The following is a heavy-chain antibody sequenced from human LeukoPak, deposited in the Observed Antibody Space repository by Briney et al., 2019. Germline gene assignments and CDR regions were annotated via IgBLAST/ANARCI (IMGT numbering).Heavy chain of an antibody. CDR2: IKQDGNEK. CDR1: GFTFSTYW. CDR3: ARSGSHPNINDY. V-gene: IGHV3-7*01. Sequence: GGSLRLSCAASGFTFSTYWMSWVRQAPGKGLEWVANIKQDGNEKYYVDSVKGRFTISRDNAESSLYLQMNSLRAEDTAVYYCARSGSHPNINDYWGQGTLVTVSS. D-gene: IGHD2-15*01. J-gene: IGHJ4*02.